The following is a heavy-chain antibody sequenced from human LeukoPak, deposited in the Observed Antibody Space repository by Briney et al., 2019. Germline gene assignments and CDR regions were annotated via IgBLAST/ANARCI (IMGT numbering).Heavy chain of an antibody. CDR3: ASHRRDGYNDRYYFDY. D-gene: IGHD5-24*01. V-gene: IGHV3-43*01. Sequence: GGSLRLSCAASGFTFDDYTMHWVRQAPGKGLEWVSLISWDGGSTYYADSVKGRFTISRDNAKSSMWLQMNSLRDEDTAVYYCASHRRDGYNDRYYFDYWGQGTLVTVSS. J-gene: IGHJ4*02. CDR2: ISWDGGST. CDR1: GFTFDDYT.